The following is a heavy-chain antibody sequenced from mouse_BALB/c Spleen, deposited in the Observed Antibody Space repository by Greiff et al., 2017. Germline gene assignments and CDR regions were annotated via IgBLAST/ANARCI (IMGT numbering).Heavy chain of an antibody. CDR2: IYPGSGST. CDR1: GYTFTSYW. V-gene: IGHV1S22*01. J-gene: IGHJ4*01. Sequence: LQQPGSELVRPGASVKLSCKASGYTFTSYWMHWVKQRPGQGLEWMGNIYPGSGSTNYDEKFKSKATLTVDTSSSTAYMQLSSLTSEDSAVYYCTKAGTGDYAMDYWGQGTSVTVSS. D-gene: IGHD4-1*01. CDR3: TKAGTGDYAMDY.